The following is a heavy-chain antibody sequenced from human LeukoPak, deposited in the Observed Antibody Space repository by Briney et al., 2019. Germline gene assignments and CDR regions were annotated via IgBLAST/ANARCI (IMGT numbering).Heavy chain of an antibody. V-gene: IGHV4-30-4*01. CDR2: IYYSGST. Sequence: PSQTLSLTCTVSGGSISSGDYYWSWIRQPPGKGLEWIGYIYYSGSTYYNPSLKSRVTISVDTSKNQFSLKLSSVTAADTAVYYCAREGSYSNLFDYWGQGTLVTVSS. D-gene: IGHD4-11*01. J-gene: IGHJ4*02. CDR3: AREGSYSNLFDY. CDR1: GGSISSGDYY.